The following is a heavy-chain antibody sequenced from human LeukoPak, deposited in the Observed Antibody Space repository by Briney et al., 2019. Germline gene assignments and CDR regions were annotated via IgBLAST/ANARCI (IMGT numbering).Heavy chain of an antibody. CDR2: IYSGGST. CDR3: AXXXXXXXFGTYFDY. CDR1: GFTVSSNY. Sequence: GGSLRLSCAASGFTVSSNYMSWVRQAPGKGLEWVSVIYSGGSTYYADSVKGRFTISRDNSKNTLYLQMNSLRAEDTAVYYCAXXXXXXXFGTYFDYWGQGTLVTVSS. J-gene: IGHJ4*02. D-gene: IGHD3-3*01. V-gene: IGHV3-66*01.